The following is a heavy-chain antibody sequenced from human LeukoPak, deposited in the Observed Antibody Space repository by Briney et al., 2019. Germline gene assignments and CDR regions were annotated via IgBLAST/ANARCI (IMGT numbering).Heavy chain of an antibody. J-gene: IGHJ4*02. V-gene: IGHV3-30-3*01. D-gene: IGHD2-2*01. Sequence: GGSLRLSCAASGFTFSCYAMHWVRQAPGKGLEWVAVISYDGSNKYYADSVKGRFTISRDNSKNTLYLQMNSLRAEDTAVYYCARENIVVVPAAMYYFDYWGQGTLVTVSS. CDR3: ARENIVVVPAAMYYFDY. CDR2: ISYDGSNK. CDR1: GFTFSCYA.